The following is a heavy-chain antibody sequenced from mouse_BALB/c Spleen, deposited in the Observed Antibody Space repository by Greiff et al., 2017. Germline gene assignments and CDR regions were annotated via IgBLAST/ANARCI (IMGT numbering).Heavy chain of an antibody. D-gene: IGHD2-1*01. CDR1: GFTFSSFG. CDR3: ARRRGNEAWFAY. Sequence: EVMLVESGGGLVQPGGSRKLSCAASGFTFSSFGMSWVRQAPEKGLEWVAYISSGSSTIYYADTVKGRFTISRDNTKNTLFLQMTSLRSEDTAMYSCARRRGNEAWFAYWGQGTLVTVSA. V-gene: IGHV5-17*02. J-gene: IGHJ3*01. CDR2: ISSGSSTI.